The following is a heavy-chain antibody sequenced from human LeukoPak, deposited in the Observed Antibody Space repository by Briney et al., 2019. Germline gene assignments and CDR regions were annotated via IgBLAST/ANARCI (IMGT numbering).Heavy chain of an antibody. Sequence: ASVKVSCKASGYTFTGYYMHWVRQAPGQGLEWMGWINPNSGGTNYAQKFQGWVTMTRDTSISTAYMELSRLRSDDTAVYYRARVPIAAAGYYFDYWGQGTLVTVSS. CDR2: INPNSGGT. CDR3: ARVPIAAAGYYFDY. CDR1: GYTFTGYY. J-gene: IGHJ4*02. V-gene: IGHV1-2*04. D-gene: IGHD6-13*01.